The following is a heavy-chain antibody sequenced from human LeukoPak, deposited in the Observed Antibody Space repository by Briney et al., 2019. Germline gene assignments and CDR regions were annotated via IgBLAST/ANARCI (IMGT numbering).Heavy chain of an antibody. CDR2: GDPVDSET. Sequence: GGTPNTTFKDSGYHFTNYCVGWVRQMAGKGREGMGIGDPVDSETKYSPSFQGQVTSSGDKSTSTGYMQWSSLTGSGSAIFHGATLKGGEDTEIDYWGQGTLVTVSS. V-gene: IGHV5-51*01. J-gene: IGHJ4*02. CDR3: ATLKGGEDTEIDY. CDR1: GYHFTNYC. D-gene: IGHD3-16*01.